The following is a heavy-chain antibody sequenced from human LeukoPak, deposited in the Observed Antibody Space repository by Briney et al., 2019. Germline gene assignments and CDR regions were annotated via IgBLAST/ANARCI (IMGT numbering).Heavy chain of an antibody. V-gene: IGHV4-59*11. CDR1: GGSINSLY. CDR2: IQNTGRA. D-gene: IGHD3-16*01. CDR3: ARGQRSNNAYPYFDS. J-gene: IGHJ4*02. Sequence: SETLSLTCAVSGGSINSLYWSWIRQPPGKGLEWIGFIQNTGRAIYHPSLDSRVTMSVDSSKNRFSLKLRSVTAADTAVYFCARGQRSNNAYPYFDSWGQGTLVTVSS.